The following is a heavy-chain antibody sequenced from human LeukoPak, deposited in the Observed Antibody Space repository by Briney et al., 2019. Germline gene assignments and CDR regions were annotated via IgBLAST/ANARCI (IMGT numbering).Heavy chain of an antibody. CDR2: INHSGST. CDR3: AREAGCGGDCYRPAQGYYFDY. J-gene: IGHJ4*02. CDR1: GGSFSGYY. D-gene: IGHD2-21*02. Sequence: SETLSLTCAVYGGSFSGYYWSWIRQPPGKGQEWIGEINHSGSTNYNPSLKSRVTISVDTSKNQFSLKLSSVTAADTAVYYCAREAGCGGDCYRPAQGYYFDYWGQGTLVTVSS. V-gene: IGHV4-34*01.